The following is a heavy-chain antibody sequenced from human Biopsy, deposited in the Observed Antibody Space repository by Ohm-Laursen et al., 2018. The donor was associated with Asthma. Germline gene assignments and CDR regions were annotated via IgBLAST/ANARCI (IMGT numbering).Heavy chain of an antibody. V-gene: IGHV3-30*18. Sequence: RSLRLSCTASGFNFHNYGMNWVRRAPGKGLEWVAQILFDGRKINYPDSVKGRFTISRDNSKNMVYLQMNSLRPEDTAVYYCAKDRVAGRSYYFDYWGQGSLVSASS. J-gene: IGHJ4*02. CDR1: GFNFHNYG. CDR3: AKDRVAGRSYYFDY. D-gene: IGHD6-13*01. CDR2: ILFDGRKI.